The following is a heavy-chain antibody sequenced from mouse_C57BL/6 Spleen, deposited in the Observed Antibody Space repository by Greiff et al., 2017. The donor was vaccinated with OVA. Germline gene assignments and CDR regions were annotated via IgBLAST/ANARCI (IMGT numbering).Heavy chain of an antibody. V-gene: IGHV1-82*01. CDR2: IYPGDGDT. Sequence: QVQLQQSGPELVKPGASVKISCKASGYAFSSSWMNWVKQRPGKGLEWIGRIYPGDGDTNYNGKFKGKATLTADKSSSTAYMQLSSLTSEDSAVYFCARCPPTVVHAMDYWGQGTSVTVSS. CDR1: GYAFSSSW. D-gene: IGHD1-1*01. J-gene: IGHJ4*01. CDR3: ARCPPTVVHAMDY.